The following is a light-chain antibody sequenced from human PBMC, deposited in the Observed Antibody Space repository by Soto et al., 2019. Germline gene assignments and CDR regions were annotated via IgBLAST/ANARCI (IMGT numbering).Light chain of an antibody. J-gene: IGLJ2*01. Sequence: QSVLTQPRSVSGSPGQSVTISCTGTSSDVGGYNYVSWYQQHPGKAPKLMIYDVSKRPSGVPDRFSGSKSGNTASLTISGLQAEDEADYYCCSYAGSYTSFMXFGGGTKVTVL. CDR2: DVS. CDR3: CSYAGSYTSFMX. V-gene: IGLV2-11*01. CDR1: SSDVGGYNY.